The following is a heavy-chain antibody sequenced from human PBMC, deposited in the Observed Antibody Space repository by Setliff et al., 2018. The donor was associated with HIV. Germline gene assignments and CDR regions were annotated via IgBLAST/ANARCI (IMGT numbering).Heavy chain of an antibody. J-gene: IGHJ4*02. CDR3: ARSVEAAAGYFSFDY. CDR2: INGNGETT. V-gene: IGHV3-20*04. D-gene: IGHD6-13*01. CDR1: GFRFDDYG. Sequence: PGGSLRLSCAASGFRFDDYGMSWVRQVPGKGLEWISGINGNGETTGYADSVKGRFTISRDNAKNSLYLQMNSLRAEDTALYYCARSVEAAAGYFSFDYWGQGTLVTVSS.